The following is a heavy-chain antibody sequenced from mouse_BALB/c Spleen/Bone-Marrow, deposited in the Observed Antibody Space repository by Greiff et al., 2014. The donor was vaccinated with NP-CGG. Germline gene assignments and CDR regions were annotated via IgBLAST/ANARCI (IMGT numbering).Heavy chain of an antibody. CDR3: ARARHYDF. V-gene: IGHV1-26*01. J-gene: IGHJ2*01. Sequence: VQLQQSGPELVKPGASVKISCKTSGYTFTYYTLHWVKQSHGKSLEWIGGVNPNSGGTSYNQKFKGKATLNLDKSSTTAYMELRSLTSDDSAVYYCARARHYDFWGQGTTLTVSS. CDR2: VNPNSGGT. CDR1: GYTFTYYT.